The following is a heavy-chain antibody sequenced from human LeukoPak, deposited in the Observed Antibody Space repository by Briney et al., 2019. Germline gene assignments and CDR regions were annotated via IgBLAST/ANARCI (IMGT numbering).Heavy chain of an antibody. CDR3: AREGDYDYVWGSYQSPPNFDY. D-gene: IGHD3-16*02. J-gene: IGHJ4*02. CDR1: GFTFSDYY. CDR2: ISYDGSNK. V-gene: IGHV3-30-3*01. Sequence: PGGSLRLSCAASGFTFSDYYMSWIRQAPGKGLEWVAVISYDGSNKYYADSVKGRFTISRDNSKNTLYLQMNSLRAEDTAVYYCAREGDYDYVWGSYQSPPNFDYWGQGTLVTVSS.